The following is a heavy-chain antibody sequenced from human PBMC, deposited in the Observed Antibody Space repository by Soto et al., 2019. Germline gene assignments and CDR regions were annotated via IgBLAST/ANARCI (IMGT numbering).Heavy chain of an antibody. J-gene: IGHJ6*02. V-gene: IGHV4-61*01. CDR3: ARDCMVTYYYYLMDV. CDR1: GGSVSSDNYY. Sequence: QVHLQESGPGLVKPSETLSLTCTVSGGSVSSDNYYWTWIRQPPGKGLEWIGYIYYSGSNNYNPSIKSRGTISVDTSKNQFSLKLSSVTAADTAVYYCARDCMVTYYYYLMDVWGQGTTVTVSS. D-gene: IGHD5-18*01. CDR2: IYYSGSN.